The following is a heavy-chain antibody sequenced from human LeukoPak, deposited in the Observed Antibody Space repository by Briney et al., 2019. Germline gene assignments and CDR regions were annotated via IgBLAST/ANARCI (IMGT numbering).Heavy chain of an antibody. CDR2: INHSGSP. D-gene: IGHD2-15*01. J-gene: IGHJ4*02. CDR3: AREDCSGGSCYGGFDY. CDR1: GGSFSGSY. Sequence: SETVSLTCAVYGGSFSGSYWSWIRQPPGKGLEWIGEINHSGSPNYNPSLKSRVTISLDTSKNQFSLQLNSVTPEDTAVYYCAREDCSGGSCYGGFDYWGQGTLVTVSS. V-gene: IGHV4-34*01.